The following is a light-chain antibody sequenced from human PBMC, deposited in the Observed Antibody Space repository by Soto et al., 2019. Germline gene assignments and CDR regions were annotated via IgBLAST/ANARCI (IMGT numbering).Light chain of an antibody. Sequence: QSVLTQPASVSGSPGQSITFSCTGTSSDVGSSNLVSWYQQHPGKAPKLLIYEVSKRPSGVSNRFSGSKSGNTASLTISGLQAEDEADYYCCSYAGSSTHVFGTGT. CDR1: SSDVGSSNL. CDR2: EVS. J-gene: IGLJ1*01. CDR3: CSYAGSSTHV. V-gene: IGLV2-23*02.